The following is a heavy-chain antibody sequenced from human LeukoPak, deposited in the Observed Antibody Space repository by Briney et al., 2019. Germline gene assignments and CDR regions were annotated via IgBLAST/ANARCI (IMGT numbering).Heavy chain of an antibody. CDR2: ISAYNGNT. Sequence: ASVKVSCKASGYTFTSYGISWVRQAPGQGLEWMGWISAYNGNTNYAQKLQGRVTMTTDTSTSTAYMELRSLRSDDTAVYYCARVDDYGDYPWLYFQHWGQGTLVTVSS. J-gene: IGHJ1*01. V-gene: IGHV1-18*01. D-gene: IGHD4-17*01. CDR3: ARVDDYGDYPWLYFQH. CDR1: GYTFTSYG.